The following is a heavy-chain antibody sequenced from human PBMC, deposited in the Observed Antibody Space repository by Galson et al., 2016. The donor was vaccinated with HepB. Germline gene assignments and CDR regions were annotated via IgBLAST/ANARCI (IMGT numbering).Heavy chain of an antibody. J-gene: IGHJ4*02. D-gene: IGHD6-19*01. V-gene: IGHV3-21*06. Sequence: WVRQAPGKGLEWVSTITPRTADIFYADSVEGRFTISRDDAKNSLYLQMNGLRAEDTAVYFCARDTSGWSRDYWGRGTLVIVSS. CDR2: ITPRTADI. CDR3: ARDTSGWSRDY.